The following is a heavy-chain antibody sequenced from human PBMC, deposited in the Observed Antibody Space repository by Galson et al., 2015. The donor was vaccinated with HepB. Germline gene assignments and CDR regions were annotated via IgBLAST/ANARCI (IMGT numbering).Heavy chain of an antibody. J-gene: IGHJ3*02. CDR3: ASSGSYFGAFDI. Sequence: SLRLSCAASGFTFSSYGMHWVRQAPGKGLEWVAVIWYDGSNKYYAGSVKGRFTISRDNSKNTLYLQMNSLRTEDTAVYYCASSGSYFGAFDIWGQGTMVTVPS. CDR2: IWYDGSNK. CDR1: GFTFSSYG. D-gene: IGHD3-10*01. V-gene: IGHV3-33*08.